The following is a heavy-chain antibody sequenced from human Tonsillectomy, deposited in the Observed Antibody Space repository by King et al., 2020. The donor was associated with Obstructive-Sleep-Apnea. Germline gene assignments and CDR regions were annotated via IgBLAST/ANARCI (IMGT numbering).Heavy chain of an antibody. Sequence: VQLVESGGGLVKPGGSLRLSCAASGFTFSDYYMSWIRQAPGKGLEWVSYISNSGTSIYYADSVKGRFTNSRDNAKNSLYWQMTSLRAEETAVYYCTREMNTIDDWGQGTLVTVSS. CDR1: GFTFSDYY. J-gene: IGHJ4*02. CDR2: ISNSGTSI. D-gene: IGHD2/OR15-2a*01. V-gene: IGHV3-11*01. CDR3: TREMNTIDD.